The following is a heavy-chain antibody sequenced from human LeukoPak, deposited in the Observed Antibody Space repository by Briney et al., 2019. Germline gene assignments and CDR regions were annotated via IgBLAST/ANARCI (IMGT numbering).Heavy chain of an antibody. V-gene: IGHV3-74*01. CDR3: VPTDSSGLD. J-gene: IGHJ4*02. CDR2: TNTDGSST. Sequence: PGGSLRLSCEASGFTFSHYWMHWARQAPGKGLVWVSRTNTDGSSTTYVDSVKGRFTISRDNAKNTMYLQMNSLRAEDTAVYYCVPTDSSGLDWGQGTLVTVSS. CDR1: GFTFSHYW. D-gene: IGHD3-22*01.